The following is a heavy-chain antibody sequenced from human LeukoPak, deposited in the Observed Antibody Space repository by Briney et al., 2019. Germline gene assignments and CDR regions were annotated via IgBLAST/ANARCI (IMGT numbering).Heavy chain of an antibody. J-gene: IGHJ4*02. V-gene: IGHV1-3*01. D-gene: IGHD3-10*01. CDR1: GYTFTSYA. CDR3: AREVLLWFGEPFDY. Sequence: ASVKVSCKASGYTFTSYAMHWVRQAPGQRLEWMGWINAGNGNTKYSQKFQGRVTITRDTSASTAYMELSSLRSEDTAVYYCAREVLLWFGEPFDYWGQGTLVTVSS. CDR2: INAGNGNT.